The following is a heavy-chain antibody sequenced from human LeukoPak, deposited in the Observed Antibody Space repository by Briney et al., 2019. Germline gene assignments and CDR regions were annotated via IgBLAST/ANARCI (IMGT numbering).Heavy chain of an antibody. J-gene: IGHJ4*02. V-gene: IGHV4-39*01. Sequence: PSETLSLTCTVSGGSISSSSYYWGWIRQPPGKGLEWIGSIYYSGSTYYNPSLKSRVTISVDTSKNQFSLKLRSVTAADTAVYYCARHIIRIRFFDCWGQGTLVTVSS. D-gene: IGHD3-3*01. CDR2: IYYSGST. CDR3: ARHIIRIRFFDC. CDR1: GGSISSSSYY.